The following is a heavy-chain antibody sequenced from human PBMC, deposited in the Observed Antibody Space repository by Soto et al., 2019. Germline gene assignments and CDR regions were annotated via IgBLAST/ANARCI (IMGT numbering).Heavy chain of an antibody. CDR3: TREHVVTIFRRGQRGSFDN. D-gene: IGHD3-9*01. CDR2: ITSGSDYI. Sequence: EVQVVESGGGLVNSGGSMRLSCAASGFTFSSYTMNWVRQAPGKGLEWVAFITSGSDYIYYADSVKGRFTISRDDANNSLFLQMSSLRAEDTAVYYCTREHVVTIFRRGQRGSFDNWSQGTLVTVSS. CDR1: GFTFSSYT. V-gene: IGHV3-21*01. J-gene: IGHJ4*02.